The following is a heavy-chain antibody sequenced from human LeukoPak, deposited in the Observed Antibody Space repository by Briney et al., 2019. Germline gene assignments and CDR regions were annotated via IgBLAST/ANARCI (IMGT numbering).Heavy chain of an antibody. CDR1: GGSISSGDYY. CDR2: IYYSGST. Sequence: PSETLSLTCTVSGGSISSGDYYWSWIRQPPGKGLEWIGYIYYSGSTYYNPSLKSRVTISVDTSKNQFSLKLSSVTAADTAVYYCARGDWLDAFDIWGQGTMVTVSS. CDR3: ARGDWLDAFDI. V-gene: IGHV4-30-4*08. J-gene: IGHJ3*02. D-gene: IGHD3/OR15-3a*01.